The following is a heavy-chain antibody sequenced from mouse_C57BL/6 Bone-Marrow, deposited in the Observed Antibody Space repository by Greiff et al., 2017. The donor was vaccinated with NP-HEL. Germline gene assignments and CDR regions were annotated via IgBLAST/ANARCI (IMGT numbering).Heavy chain of an antibody. V-gene: IGHV1-76*01. CDR1: GYTFTDYY. CDR2: IYPGSGNT. CDR3: ARSPPYYGKYYYAMDY. J-gene: IGHJ4*01. D-gene: IGHD2-10*01. Sequence: QVQLQQSGAELVRPGASVKLSCKASGYTFTDYYINWVKQRPGQGLEWIARIYPGSGNTYYNEKFKGKATLTAEKSSSTAYMQLSSLTSEDSAVYFCARSPPYYGKYYYAMDYWGQGTSVTVSS.